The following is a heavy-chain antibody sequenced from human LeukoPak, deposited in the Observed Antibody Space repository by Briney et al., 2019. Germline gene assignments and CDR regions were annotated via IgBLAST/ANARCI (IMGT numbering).Heavy chain of an antibody. CDR2: IKQDGSEK. J-gene: IGHJ2*01. V-gene: IGHV3-7*03. CDR1: VFTFTSYR. Sequence: GGSMRLSCAASVFTFTSYRMSWVRHTPGKGLEWVDTIKQDGSEKYYVDSVKGRFTISRDNAKNSLYLQMNSLRAEDTAVYYCARATSSFGWYFDLWGRGTLVTVSS. CDR3: ARATSSFGWYFDL. D-gene: IGHD6-13*01.